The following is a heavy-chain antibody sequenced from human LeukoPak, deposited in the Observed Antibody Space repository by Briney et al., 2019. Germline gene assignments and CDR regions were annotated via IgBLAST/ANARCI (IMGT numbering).Heavy chain of an antibody. D-gene: IGHD6-13*01. Sequence: PGMSLRLSCAASGFTFSAYAMHWVRQAPGKGLEWMALISYDGNIKYQADSVKGRFTISRDDSKNTLYLQMNSLSAEDTAEYYCARDLGQWAAAGTGDYRGQGTLVTVSS. CDR1: GFTFSAYA. J-gene: IGHJ4*02. V-gene: IGHV3-30*14. CDR3: ARDLGQWAAAGTGDY. CDR2: ISYDGNIK.